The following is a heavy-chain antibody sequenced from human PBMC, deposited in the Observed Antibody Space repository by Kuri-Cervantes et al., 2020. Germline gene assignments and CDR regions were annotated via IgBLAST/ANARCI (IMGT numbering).Heavy chain of an antibody. J-gene: IGHJ6*03. D-gene: IGHD4-17*01. Sequence: SETLSLTCAVSGGSISSSNWWSWVRQPPGKGLEWIGEIYHSGSTNYNPSLKSRVTISVDKSKNQFSLKLSSVTAADTAVYYCASRATVTTDYYYYMDVWGKGTTVTVSS. CDR2: IYHSGST. V-gene: IGHV4-4*02. CDR1: GGSISSSNW. CDR3: ASRATVTTDYYYYMDV.